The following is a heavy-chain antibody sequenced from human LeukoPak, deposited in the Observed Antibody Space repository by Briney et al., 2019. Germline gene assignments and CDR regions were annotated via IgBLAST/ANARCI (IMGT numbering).Heavy chain of an antibody. D-gene: IGHD4-17*01. Sequence: SQTLSLTCTVSGGSISSGDYYWSWIRQPPGKGLEWIGYIYYSGSTYYNPSLKSRVTISVDTSKNQFSLKLSSVTAADTAVYYCARKGYGDYAHWYFDLWGRGTLVTVSS. CDR3: ARKGYGDYAHWYFDL. CDR1: GGSISSGDYY. CDR2: IYYSGST. V-gene: IGHV4-30-4*01. J-gene: IGHJ2*01.